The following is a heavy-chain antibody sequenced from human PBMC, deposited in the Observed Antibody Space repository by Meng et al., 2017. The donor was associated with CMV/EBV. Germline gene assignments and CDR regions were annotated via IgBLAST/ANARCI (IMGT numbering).Heavy chain of an antibody. J-gene: IGHJ6*02. D-gene: IGHD2-2*02. V-gene: IGHV3-30-3*01. CDR2: ISYDGSNK. CDR1: GFTFSSYA. CDR3: ARRESTSCYRSCGMDV. Sequence: GESLKISCAASGFTFSSYAMHWVRQAPGKGLEWVAVISYDGSNKYYADSVKGRFTISRDNSKNTLNLQMNSLRAEDTAVYYCARRESTSCYRSCGMDVWGQGTTVTVSS.